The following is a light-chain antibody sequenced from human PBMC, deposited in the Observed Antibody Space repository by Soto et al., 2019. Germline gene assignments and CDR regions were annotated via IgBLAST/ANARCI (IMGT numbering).Light chain of an antibody. CDR3: QQYVTSPSIT. V-gene: IGKV3-20*01. CDR2: AAS. CDR1: ESIGDY. J-gene: IGKJ5*01. Sequence: EIVLTPSPGALSLSPGDRATLSRWPSESIGDYLAWYQQRPGQAPRLLIYAASRRASGTPHRFSGSGSERAFTLAISGREPADFGVYYCQQYVTSPSITFGQGTRLEIK.